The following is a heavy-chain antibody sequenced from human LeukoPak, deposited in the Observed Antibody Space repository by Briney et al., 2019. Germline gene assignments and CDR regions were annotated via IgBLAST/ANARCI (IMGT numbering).Heavy chain of an antibody. V-gene: IGHV1-69*13. D-gene: IGHD3-22*01. CDR3: ATPLGGYIYHFDY. Sequence: ASVKVSCKASGGTFSSYAISWVRQAPGQGLEWMGGIIPIFGTANYAQKFQGRVTITADESTSTAYMELSSLRSEDTAVYYCATPLGGYIYHFDYWGQGTLVTVSS. CDR2: IIPIFGTA. J-gene: IGHJ4*02. CDR1: GGTFSSYA.